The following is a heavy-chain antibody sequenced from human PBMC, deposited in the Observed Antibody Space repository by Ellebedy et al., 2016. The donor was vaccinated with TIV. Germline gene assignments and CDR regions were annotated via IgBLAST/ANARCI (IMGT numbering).Heavy chain of an antibody. D-gene: IGHD4-17*01. CDR1: GFSLSTSGMR. CDR2: IDWDDDK. J-gene: IGHJ3*02. Sequence: SGPTLVXPTQTLTLTCTFSGFSLSTSGMRVSWIRQPPGKALEWLARIDWDDDKFYSTSLKTRLTISKDTSKNQVVLTMTNMDPVDTATYYCARISGLGGTDYGDYHDAFDIWGQGTMVTVSS. CDR3: ARISGLGGTDYGDYHDAFDI. V-gene: IGHV2-70*04.